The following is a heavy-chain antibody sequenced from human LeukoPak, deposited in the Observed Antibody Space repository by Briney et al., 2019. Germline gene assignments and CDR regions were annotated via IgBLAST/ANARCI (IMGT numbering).Heavy chain of an antibody. CDR1: GFTFSSYA. CDR3: ARTVVVTYYYGMDV. D-gene: IGHD2-21*01. V-gene: IGHV3-30-3*01. J-gene: IGHJ6*02. CDR2: ISYDGSNK. Sequence: GSLRLSCAASGFTFSSYAMHWVRQAPGKGLEWVAVISYDGSNKYYADSVKGRFTISRDNSKNTLYLQMNSLRAEDTAVYYCARTVVVTYYYGMDVWGQGTTVTVSS.